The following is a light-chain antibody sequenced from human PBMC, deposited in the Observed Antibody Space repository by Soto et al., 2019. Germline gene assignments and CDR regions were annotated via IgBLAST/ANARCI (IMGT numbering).Light chain of an antibody. J-gene: IGKJ3*01. CDR1: QRVSSSY. Sequence: EIVLTQSPGTLSLSPGERATLSCRASQRVSSSYLAWYQQKPGQAPRLLIYGASSRATGLPDRFSGSGSGTDFPLTISRLEPEDFAVYYCQQYGSSPLTFGPGTKVDIK. CDR2: GAS. CDR3: QQYGSSPLT. V-gene: IGKV3-20*01.